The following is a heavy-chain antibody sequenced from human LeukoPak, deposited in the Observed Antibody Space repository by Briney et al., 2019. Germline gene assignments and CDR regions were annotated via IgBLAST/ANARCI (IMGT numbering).Heavy chain of an antibody. D-gene: IGHD3-10*01. CDR3: ARQAGYYGSGTWDNWFDP. Sequence: RASVKVSCKASGYTFTSYGISWVRQAPGQGLEWMGWISAYIGNTNYAQKLQGRVTMTTDTSTSTAYMELRSLRSDDTAVYYCARQAGYYGSGTWDNWFDPWGQGTLVTVSS. V-gene: IGHV1-18*01. CDR1: GYTFTSYG. CDR2: ISAYIGNT. J-gene: IGHJ5*02.